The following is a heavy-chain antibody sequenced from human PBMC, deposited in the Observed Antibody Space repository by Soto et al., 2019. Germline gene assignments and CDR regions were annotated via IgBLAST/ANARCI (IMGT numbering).Heavy chain of an antibody. CDR1: GYSFAGYW. CDR2: IDPSDSQT. Sequence: GESLKISCKGSGYSFAGYWITWMRQKPGKGLEWMGRIDPSDSQTYYSPSFRGHVTISVTKSITTVFLQWSSLRASDTAMYYCARQIYDSDTGPNFQYYFDSWGQGTPVTVSS. CDR3: ARQIYDSDTGPNFQYYFDS. D-gene: IGHD3-22*01. V-gene: IGHV5-10-1*01. J-gene: IGHJ4*02.